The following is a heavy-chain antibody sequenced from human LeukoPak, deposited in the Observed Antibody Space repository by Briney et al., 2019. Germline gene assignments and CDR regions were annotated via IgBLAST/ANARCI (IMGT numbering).Heavy chain of an antibody. J-gene: IGHJ3*02. CDR3: ARLLRDAFDI. CDR2: IYYSGST. Sequence: SETLSLTCTVSGGSISSYYWSWIRQPPGRGLEWIGYIYYSGSTNYNPSLKSRVTISVDTSKNQFSLKLSSVTAADTAVYYCARLLRDAFDIWGQGTMVTVSS. V-gene: IGHV4-59*01. CDR1: GGSISSYY.